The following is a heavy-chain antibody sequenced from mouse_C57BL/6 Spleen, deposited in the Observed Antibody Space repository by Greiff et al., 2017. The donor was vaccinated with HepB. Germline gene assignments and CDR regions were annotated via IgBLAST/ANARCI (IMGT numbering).Heavy chain of an antibody. D-gene: IGHD3-2*02. CDR3: ASYSSGYVAY. J-gene: IGHJ3*01. Sequence: VQLQQPGAELVKPGASVKLSCKASGYTFTSYWMQWVNQRPGQGLEWIGEIDPSDSYTNYNQKFKGKATLTVDTSSSTAYMQLSSLTSEDAAVYYCASYSSGYVAYWGQGTLVTVAA. CDR2: IDPSDSYT. V-gene: IGHV1-50*01. CDR1: GYTFTSYW.